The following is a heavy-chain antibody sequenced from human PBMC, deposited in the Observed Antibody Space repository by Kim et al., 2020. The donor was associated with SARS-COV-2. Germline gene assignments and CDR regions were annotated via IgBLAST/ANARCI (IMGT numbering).Heavy chain of an antibody. D-gene: IGHD3-10*01. J-gene: IGHJ3*02. CDR3: ASSMVYVVISAFDN. CDR2: FNTNTGNP. CDR1: GNTFSSYA. Sequence: ASVKVSCKASGNTFSSYAMNWVRQAPGQRLEWMGWFNTNTGNPTYAQCFTGRFVFSLDTSGSTTYLQITSLKSEDTAEYYCASSMVYVVISAFDNWGQGTMVTVSS. V-gene: IGHV7-4-1*02.